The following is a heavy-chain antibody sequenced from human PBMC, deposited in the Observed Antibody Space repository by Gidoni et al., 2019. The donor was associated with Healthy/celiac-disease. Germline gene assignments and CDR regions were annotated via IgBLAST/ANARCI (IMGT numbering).Heavy chain of an antibody. J-gene: IGHJ3*02. CDR3: AREQLRQRDAFDI. V-gene: IGHV4-4*07. CDR2: IYTSGST. Sequence: QLQLQESGPGLVKPSETLSLTCTVSGVSISSYYWSWLRQPAGKGLEWIGRIYTSGSTNSNPAVKRRVTMSVDTSKNQFSLKLSSVTAADTAVYYCAREQLRQRDAFDIWGQGTMVSVSS. D-gene: IGHD1-1*01. CDR1: GVSISSYY.